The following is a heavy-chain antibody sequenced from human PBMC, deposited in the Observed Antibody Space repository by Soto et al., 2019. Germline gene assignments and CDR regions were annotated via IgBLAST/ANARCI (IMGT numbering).Heavy chain of an antibody. J-gene: IGHJ6*02. CDR3: ARDGSQRAGYYYYGKDV. V-gene: IGHV4-59*01. D-gene: IGHD1-26*01. CDR1: GGSISGYC. Sequence: SETLSLTCSVSGGSISGYCWSWIRQSPGKGLEWIGYIYYRGRTNYSPSLRSRVTISVDTSKNHFSLMLSSVSAADTAVYYCARDGSQRAGYYYYGKDVWGQGNTVTVSS. CDR2: IYYRGRT.